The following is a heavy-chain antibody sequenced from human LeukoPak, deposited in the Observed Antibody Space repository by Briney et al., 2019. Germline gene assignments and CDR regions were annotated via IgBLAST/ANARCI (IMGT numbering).Heavy chain of an antibody. D-gene: IGHD6-13*01. CDR3: ALIPGGSWAFDF. V-gene: IGHV1-2*02. J-gene: IGHJ4*02. Sequence: ASVKVSCKGSEYTFSVYHIHWVRLAPGQGLERMACVNPNSGDTNYAQKFQGRVTMTSDTYISTVYMKVNSLKFDDTAVYYCALIPGGSWAFDFWGQGTLVTVSS. CDR1: EYTFSVYH. CDR2: VNPNSGDT.